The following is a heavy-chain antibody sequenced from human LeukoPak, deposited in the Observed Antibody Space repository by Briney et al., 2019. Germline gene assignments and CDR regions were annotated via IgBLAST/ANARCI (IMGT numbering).Heavy chain of an antibody. CDR1: GYSFTSYW. D-gene: IGHD2-15*01. J-gene: IGHJ4*02. Sequence: GESLKISCKGSGYSFTSYWIGWVRQMPGKGLEWMGIIYPGDSDTRYSPSFQGQVTIAADKPISTAYLQWSSLKASDTAMYYCARQVPLGYCSGGSCYSFDYWGQGTLVTVSS. V-gene: IGHV5-51*01. CDR3: ARQVPLGYCSGGSCYSFDY. CDR2: IYPGDSDT.